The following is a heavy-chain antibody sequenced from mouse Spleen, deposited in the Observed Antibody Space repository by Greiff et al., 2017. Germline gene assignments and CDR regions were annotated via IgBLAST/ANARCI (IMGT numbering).Heavy chain of an antibody. CDR3: ARSAYDYDAWFAY. V-gene: IGHV1-18*01. CDR1: GYTFTDYN. Sequence: VQLKEYGPELVKPGASVKIPCKASGYTFTDYNMDWVKQSHGKSLEWIGDINPNNGGTIYNQKFKGKATLTVDKSSSTAYMELRSLTSEDTAVYYCARSAYDYDAWFAYWGQGTLVTVSA. D-gene: IGHD2-4*01. CDR2: INPNNGGT. J-gene: IGHJ3*01.